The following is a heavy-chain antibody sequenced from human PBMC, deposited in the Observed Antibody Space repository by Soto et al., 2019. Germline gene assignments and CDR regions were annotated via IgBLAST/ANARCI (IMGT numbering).Heavy chain of an antibody. CDR2: ISSTTNYI. V-gene: IGHV3-21*06. CDR3: VRESEDLTSNFDY. CDR1: GFSFTRYS. Sequence: ELQLVESGGGLVKPGGSLRLSCAASGFSFTRYSMNWVRQAPGKGLEWVSSISSTTNYIYYGDSMKGRFTISRDNAKNSLYLEMNSLRAEDTAVYYCVRESEDLTSNFDYWGQGTLVTVSS. J-gene: IGHJ4*02.